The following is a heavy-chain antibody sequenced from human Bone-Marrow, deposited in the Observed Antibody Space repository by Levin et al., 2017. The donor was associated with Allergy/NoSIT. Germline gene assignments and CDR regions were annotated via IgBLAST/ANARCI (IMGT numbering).Heavy chain of an antibody. CDR2: MYSGGTT. CDR1: GFTVGNNY. D-gene: IGHD3-16*01. J-gene: IGHJ4*02. Sequence: GESLKISCAASGFTVGNNYMSWVRQAPGKGLEWVSLMYSGGTTSYANSVKGRFTISRDSSKNTLYLQMDSLRVEDTAVYYCAGGPSRGYWGQGTLVTVS. V-gene: IGHV3-53*01. CDR3: AGGPSRGY.